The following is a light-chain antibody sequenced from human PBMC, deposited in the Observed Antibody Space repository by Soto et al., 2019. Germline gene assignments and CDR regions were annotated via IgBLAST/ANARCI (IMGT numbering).Light chain of an antibody. J-gene: IGKJ1*01. CDR1: QSISSW. CDR3: QQYNSYSKT. CDR2: DAS. V-gene: IGKV1-5*01. Sequence: DTQMPQSPSTLSASVGDRVTITCRASQSISSWLAWYQQKPGKAPKLLIYDASSLESGVPSRFSGHGSGTEFTLTISSLQPDDSASYYCQQYNSYSKTFGQGTKVYIK.